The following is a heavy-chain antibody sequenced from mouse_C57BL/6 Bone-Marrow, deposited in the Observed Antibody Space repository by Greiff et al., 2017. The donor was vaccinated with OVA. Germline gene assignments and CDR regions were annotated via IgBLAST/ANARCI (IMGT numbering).Heavy chain of an antibody. Sequence: EVMLVESGGGLVQPGGSLSLSCAASGFTFTDYYMSWVRQPPGKALEWLGFIRNKANGYTTEYSASVKGRFTISRDNSQSILYLQMNALRAEDSATYYCARYYGSSPFFDYWGQGTTLTVSS. V-gene: IGHV7-3*01. CDR1: GFTFTDYY. D-gene: IGHD1-1*01. J-gene: IGHJ2*01. CDR2: IRNKANGYTT. CDR3: ARYYGSSPFFDY.